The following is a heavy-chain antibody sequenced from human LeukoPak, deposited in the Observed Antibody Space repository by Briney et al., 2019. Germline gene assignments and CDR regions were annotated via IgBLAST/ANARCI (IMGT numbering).Heavy chain of an antibody. V-gene: IGHV3-30*02. J-gene: IGHJ3*01. CDR2: ISYEGRDK. CDR3: AKESEDFDV. CDR1: GFTFSDYA. Sequence: PGGSLRLSCAASGFTFSDYAMHWVRQGPGKGLEWVAFISYEGRDKFYGDSVKGRFTISRDNSKNTLYLQMNSLRLEDTAVYYCAKESEDFDVWGQGTMVTVSS.